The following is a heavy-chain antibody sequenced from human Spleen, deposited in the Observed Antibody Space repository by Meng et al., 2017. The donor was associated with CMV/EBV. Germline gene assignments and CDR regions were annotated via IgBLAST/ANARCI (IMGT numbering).Heavy chain of an antibody. CDR3: ARGGTIAAAATDY. J-gene: IGHJ4*02. CDR1: GFTFSSYW. D-gene: IGHD6-13*01. V-gene: IGHV3-7*01. Sequence: GESLKISCATPGFTFSSYWMSWVRQAPGKGLEWVANIKQDGSEKYYVDSVKGRFTISRDNAKNSLYLQMNSLRAEDTAVYYCARGGTIAAAATDYWGQGTLVTVSS. CDR2: IKQDGSEK.